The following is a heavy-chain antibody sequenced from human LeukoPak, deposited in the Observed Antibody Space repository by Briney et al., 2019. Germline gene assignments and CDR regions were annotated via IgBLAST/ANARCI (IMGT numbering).Heavy chain of an antibody. J-gene: IGHJ6*04. V-gene: IGHV3-30*18. D-gene: IGHD2-2*01. CDR1: GFTFSSYG. CDR2: ISYDGSNK. Sequence: GGSLRLSCAASGFTFSSYGMHWVRQAPGKGLEWVAVISYDGSNKYYADSVEGRFTISRDNSKNTLYLQMNSLRAEDTAVYYCAKDYCSSTSCYADYYYGMDVWGKGTTVTASS. CDR3: AKDYCSSTSCYADYYYGMDV.